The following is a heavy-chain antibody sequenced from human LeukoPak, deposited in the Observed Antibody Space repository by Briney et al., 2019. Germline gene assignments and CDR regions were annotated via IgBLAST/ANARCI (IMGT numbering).Heavy chain of an antibody. J-gene: IGHJ3*02. D-gene: IGHD2-15*01. CDR1: GFTFISIW. CDR3: ARDRYCSGGSCFDAFDI. CDR2: KKQDGSEK. V-gene: IGHV3-7*01. Sequence: PGGSRRLSGAASGFTFISIWMSWVRKAQGKGLEWLPTKKQDGSEKYYVVSVKGRFTISRDNAKNSLYLQMNSLRAEDTAVYYCARDRYCSGGSCFDAFDIWGQGTMVTVSS.